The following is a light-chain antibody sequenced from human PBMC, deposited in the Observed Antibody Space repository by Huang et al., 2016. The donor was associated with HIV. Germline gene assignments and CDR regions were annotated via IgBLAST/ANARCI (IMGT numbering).Light chain of an antibody. V-gene: IGKV3-15*01. Sequence: EIVMTQSPATLSVSPGQRVTLSCRANRSVSTNLAWYQHRPGQAPRLLLYGSSTRAPGIPARFSGSCSGTDFSLTISSLQSEDFALYYCHQYNNWLLSFGGGTRV. J-gene: IGKJ4*01. CDR1: RSVSTN. CDR3: HQYNNWLLS. CDR2: GSS.